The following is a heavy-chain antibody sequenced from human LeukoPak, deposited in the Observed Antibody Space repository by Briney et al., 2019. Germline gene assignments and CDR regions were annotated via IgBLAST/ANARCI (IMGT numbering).Heavy chain of an antibody. V-gene: IGHV1-18*01. D-gene: IGHD2-15*01. CDR2: VSPSHTTR. J-gene: IGHJ1*01. Sequence: ASVKVSCKASGYTFRQYSISWVRQAPGKGLEWMGWVSPSHTTRVYAQQFQGRVTMTADTNTNTVSMELRSLRSEDTAVYYCAREGPYCSGGSCYSGSFQHWGQGTLVTVSS. CDR1: GYTFRQYS. CDR3: AREGPYCSGGSCYSGSFQH.